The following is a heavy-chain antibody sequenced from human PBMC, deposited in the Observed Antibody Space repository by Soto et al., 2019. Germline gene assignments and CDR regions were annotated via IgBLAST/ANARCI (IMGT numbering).Heavy chain of an antibody. CDR1: GGSISSSSYY. V-gene: IGHV4-39*01. J-gene: IGHJ5*02. CDR2: IYYSGST. D-gene: IGHD1-7*01. CDR3: ARSSKELRWFDP. Sequence: SETLSLTCTVSGGSISSSSYYWGWIRQPPGKGLEWIGSIYYSGSTYYNPSLKSRVTISVDTSKNQFSLKLSSVTAADTAVYYCARSSKELRWFDPWGQGTLVTVSS.